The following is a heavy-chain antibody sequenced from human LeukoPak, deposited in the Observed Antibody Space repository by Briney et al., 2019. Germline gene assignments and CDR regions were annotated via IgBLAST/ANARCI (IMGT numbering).Heavy chain of an antibody. CDR3: ARGVGSFDY. D-gene: IGHD2-15*01. V-gene: IGHV1-69*02. CDR2: IIPIVNIA. Sequence: ASVKVSCKASGGTFSSYTISWVRQAPGQGLEWMGRIIPIVNIANYAQKFRGRVTITADKSTGTADMELNSLRAEDTAVYYCARGVGSFDYWGQGTLVTVSS. CDR1: GGTFSSYT. J-gene: IGHJ4*02.